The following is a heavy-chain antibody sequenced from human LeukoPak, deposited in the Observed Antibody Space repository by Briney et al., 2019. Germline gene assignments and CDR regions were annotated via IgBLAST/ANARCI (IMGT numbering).Heavy chain of an antibody. J-gene: IGHJ6*03. CDR2: MNPNSGNT. Sequence: GASVKVSCKASGYTFTSYDINWVRQATGQGLEWMGWMNPNSGNTGCAQKCQGRVTITRNTSVTPAYMELSSLRSEDTAVYYCARGRGYCSGGSCFPLLLQYYHYYMDVWGKGTTVTVSS. D-gene: IGHD2-15*01. V-gene: IGHV1-8*03. CDR1: GYTFTSYD. CDR3: ARGRGYCSGGSCFPLLLQYYHYYMDV.